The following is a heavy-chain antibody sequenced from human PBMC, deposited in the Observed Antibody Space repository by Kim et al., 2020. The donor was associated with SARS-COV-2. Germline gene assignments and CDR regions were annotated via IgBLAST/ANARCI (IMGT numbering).Heavy chain of an antibody. D-gene: IGHD6-19*01. Sequence: GESLKISCKGSGYSFTSYWISWVRQMPGKGLEWMGRIDPSHSYTNYSPSFQGHVTISADKSISTAYLQWSSLKASDTAMYYCARQGDSSGWYPLDYYYYYGMDVWGQGTTVTVSS. CDR2: IDPSHSYT. CDR1: GYSFTSYW. J-gene: IGHJ6*02. CDR3: ARQGDSSGWYPLDYYYYYGMDV. V-gene: IGHV5-10-1*01.